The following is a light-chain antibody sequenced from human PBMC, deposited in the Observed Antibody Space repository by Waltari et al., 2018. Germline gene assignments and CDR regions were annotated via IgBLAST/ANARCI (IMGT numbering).Light chain of an antibody. J-gene: IGLJ3*02. V-gene: IGLV2-14*03. CDR2: DVS. CDR3: SSFTTRSTWV. CDR1: SSDIGTYDY. Sequence: QFALTQPASVSGSPGQSITISCTGTSSDIGTYDYVSWYQQHPGEAPKLILYDVSHRPSGVPNRFSGSKSDNTASLTISGLQAEDESDYYCSSFTTRSTWVFGGGTKLTV.